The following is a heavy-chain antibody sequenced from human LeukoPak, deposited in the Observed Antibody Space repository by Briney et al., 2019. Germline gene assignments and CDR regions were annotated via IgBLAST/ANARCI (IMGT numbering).Heavy chain of an antibody. CDR2: ISLEGSKK. D-gene: IGHD6-19*01. CDR1: GFTPSSYG. Sequence: GVSLRLSCAASGFTPSSYGMHSVRPALDKGVGWVAVISLEGSKKYDVDSVKGRFSISRDNSTNTLYMQMNSLRAEDTAVYYCAKVKRWLAHYFDYWGQGTLVTVSS. CDR3: AKVKRWLAHYFDY. J-gene: IGHJ4*02. V-gene: IGHV3-30*18.